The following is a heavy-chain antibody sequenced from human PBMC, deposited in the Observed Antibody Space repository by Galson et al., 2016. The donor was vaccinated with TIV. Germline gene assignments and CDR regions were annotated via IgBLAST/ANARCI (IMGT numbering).Heavy chain of an antibody. Sequence: CAISGDSVSSNSAWNWIRQSPSRGLEWLGRTYYRSKWYNDYALSVKSRITINPDTSKNQFSLQLNSMTPEDTAVYYCARGGRSSSAYYYYGMDVWGQGTTVTVSS. CDR1: GDSVSSNSA. CDR3: ARGGRSSSAYYYYGMDV. V-gene: IGHV6-1*01. CDR2: TYYRSKWYN. J-gene: IGHJ6*02. D-gene: IGHD6-6*01.